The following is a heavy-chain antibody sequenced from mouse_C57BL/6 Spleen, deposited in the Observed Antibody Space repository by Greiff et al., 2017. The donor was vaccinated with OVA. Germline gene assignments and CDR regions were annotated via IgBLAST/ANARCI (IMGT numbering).Heavy chain of an antibody. J-gene: IGHJ2*01. CDR1: GYAFSSYW. V-gene: IGHV1-80*01. CDR2: IYPGDGDT. CDR3: AREDGSSYYFDY. Sequence: VQLQQSGAELVKPGASVKISCKASGYAFSSYWMNWVKQRPGKGLEWIGQIYPGDGDTNYNGKFKGKATLTVDKSSSTAYMQLSSLTSEDSAVYVCAREDGSSYYFDYWGQGTTLTVSS. D-gene: IGHD1-1*01.